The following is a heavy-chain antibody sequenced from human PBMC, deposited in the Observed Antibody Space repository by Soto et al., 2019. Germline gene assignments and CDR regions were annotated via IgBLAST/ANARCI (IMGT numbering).Heavy chain of an antibody. D-gene: IGHD1-7*01. CDR1: GYTFTSYY. Sequence: GASVKVSCKASGYTFTSYYMHWVRQAPGQGLEWMGIINPSGGSTGYAQKFQGRVTMTRDTSASTVYMELSSLRSEDTAVYYCARDHQRAWFVGSTYNWNYVWFDPWDQGTLVTVSS. J-gene: IGHJ5*02. CDR3: ARDHQRAWFVGSTYNWNYVWFDP. V-gene: IGHV1-46*03. CDR2: INPSGGST.